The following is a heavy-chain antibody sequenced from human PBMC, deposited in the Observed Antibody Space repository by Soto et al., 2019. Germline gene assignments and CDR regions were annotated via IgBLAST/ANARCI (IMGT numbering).Heavy chain of an antibody. CDR3: ARASTQTWDAFDI. V-gene: IGHV3-23*01. CDR2: ISGSGGST. CDR1: GFTFSSYA. J-gene: IGHJ3*02. Sequence: GGSLRLSCAASGFTFSSYAMSWVRQAPGKGLEWVSAISGSGGSTYYADSVKGRFTISRDNSKNTLYLQMNSLRAGDTAVYYCARASTQTWDAFDIWGQGTMVTVSS.